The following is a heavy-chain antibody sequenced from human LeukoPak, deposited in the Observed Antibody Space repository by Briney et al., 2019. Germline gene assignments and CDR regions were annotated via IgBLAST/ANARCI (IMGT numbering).Heavy chain of an antibody. V-gene: IGHV1-18*01. J-gene: IGHJ5*01. CDR1: GYTFTSYG. D-gene: IGHD2-2*01. CDR3: ARDIIDIVVVPVADGPYNWFDC. Sequence: ASVKVSCTASGYTFTSYGISWVRQAPGQGLEWMGWISAYNGNTNYAQKLQGRVTMTTDTSTSTAYMALRSLRSDDTAVYYCARDIIDIVVVPVADGPYNWFDCWGQGTLVTVSS. CDR2: ISAYNGNT.